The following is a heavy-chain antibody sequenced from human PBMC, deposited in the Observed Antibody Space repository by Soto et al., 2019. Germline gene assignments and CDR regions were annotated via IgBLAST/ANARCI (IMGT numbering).Heavy chain of an antibody. J-gene: IGHJ6*03. V-gene: IGHV3-7*01. CDR3: ARGRGIGDFYMDV. CDR2: IKQDGSEE. CDR1: GFTFSSYW. Sequence: EVQLVESGGGLVQPGGSVRLSCAASGFTFSSYWMSWVRQAPGKGLEWVANIKQDGSEEYYVDPVKGRFTISRDNAKNSLYLQLNSLRAEDTAVYYCARGRGIGDFYMDVWGKGTMVTVSS. D-gene: IGHD6-13*01.